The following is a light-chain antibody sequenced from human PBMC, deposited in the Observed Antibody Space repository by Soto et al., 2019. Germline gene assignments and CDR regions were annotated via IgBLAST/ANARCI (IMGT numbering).Light chain of an antibody. V-gene: IGLV2-8*01. CDR1: SSDVGGYNY. CDR2: DVS. CDR3: SSYAGSKGVV. Sequence: QSVLTQPPSASGSPGQSVTISCTGTSSDVGGYNYVSWYQQHPGKAPKLMIYDVSKRPSGVPDRFSGSKSGNTASLTVSGLQAEDEDDYYCSSYAGSKGVVFGGGTKLTVL. J-gene: IGLJ2*01.